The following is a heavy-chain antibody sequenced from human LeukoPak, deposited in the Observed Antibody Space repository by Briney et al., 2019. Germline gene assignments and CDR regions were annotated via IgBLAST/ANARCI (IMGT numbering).Heavy chain of an antibody. CDR1: GYTFTSYG. D-gene: IGHD3-16*02. V-gene: IGHV1-18*01. J-gene: IGHJ4*02. Sequence: GASVKVSCKASGYTFTSYGISWVRQAPGRGLEWMGWISAYNGNTNYAQKLQGRVTMTTDTSTSTAYMELRSLRSDDTAVYYCAREGITFGGVIVLADYWGQGTLVTVSS. CDR3: AREGITFGGVIVLADY. CDR2: ISAYNGNT.